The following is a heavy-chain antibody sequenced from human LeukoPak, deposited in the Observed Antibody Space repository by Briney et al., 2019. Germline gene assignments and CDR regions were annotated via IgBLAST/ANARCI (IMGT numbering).Heavy chain of an antibody. CDR1: GGTFCSYA. Sequence: SVKVSCKASGGTFCSYAISWVRQAPGQGLEWMGRIIPILGIANYAQKFQGRVTITADKSTSTAYMELSSLRSEDTAVYYCARGIAVANFDYWGQGTLVTVSS. CDR2: IIPILGIA. J-gene: IGHJ4*02. CDR3: ARGIAVANFDY. V-gene: IGHV1-69*04. D-gene: IGHD6-19*01.